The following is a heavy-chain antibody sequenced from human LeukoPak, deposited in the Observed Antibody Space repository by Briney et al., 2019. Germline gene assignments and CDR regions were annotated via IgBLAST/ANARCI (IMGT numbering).Heavy chain of an antibody. CDR2: IYHGGST. Sequence: SQTLSLTCAVSGGSISSGGYSWSWIRQPPGKGLEWIGYIYHGGSTNYNPSLKSRVTISVDRSKNQFSLKLSSVTAADTAVYYCARAECSSTSCYSSFDYWGQGTLVTVSS. V-gene: IGHV4-30-2*01. J-gene: IGHJ4*02. D-gene: IGHD2-2*01. CDR3: ARAECSSTSCYSSFDY. CDR1: GGSISSGGYS.